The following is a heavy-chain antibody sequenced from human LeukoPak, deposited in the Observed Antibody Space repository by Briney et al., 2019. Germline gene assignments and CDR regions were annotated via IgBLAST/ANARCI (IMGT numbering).Heavy chain of an antibody. Sequence: GGSLRLSCAASGFTFSSYDMHWVRQAAGKGLEWVSAIVTAGDTYYPGSVKGRFTISRENAKNSLYLQMNSLRAGDTAVYYCARDRGDYGRGAFDIWGQGTMVTVSS. CDR3: ARDRGDYGRGAFDI. V-gene: IGHV3-13*01. CDR2: IVTAGDT. D-gene: IGHD2-21*02. CDR1: GFTFSSYD. J-gene: IGHJ3*02.